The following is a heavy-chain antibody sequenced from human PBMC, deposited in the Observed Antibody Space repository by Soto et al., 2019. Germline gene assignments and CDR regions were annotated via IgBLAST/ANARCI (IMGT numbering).Heavy chain of an antibody. CDR2: ISSSGSTI. Sequence: GGSLRLSCAASGFTFSDYYMSWIRQAPGKGLEWVSYISSSGSTIYYADSVKGRFTISRDNAKNPLYLQMNSLRAEETAVYYCARARITPYYDFWSGYYPPYYYMDVWGKGTTVTVSS. V-gene: IGHV3-11*01. CDR1: GFTFSDYY. CDR3: ARARITPYYDFWSGYYPPYYYMDV. D-gene: IGHD3-3*01. J-gene: IGHJ6*03.